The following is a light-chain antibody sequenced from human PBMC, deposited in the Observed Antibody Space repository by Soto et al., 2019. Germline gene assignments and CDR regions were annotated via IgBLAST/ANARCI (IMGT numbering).Light chain of an antibody. Sequence: TQSPPTLSVSPPARAALSCRTSQSVSSDLGWYQQKPGQAPRLLIYDASRRATCLTGRFSGSRSETDFTLTIGSLEPEDLAVYYCQKRTNRPLTFGGGTKV. CDR2: DAS. J-gene: IGKJ4*01. CDR3: QKRTNRPLT. CDR1: QSVSSD. V-gene: IGKV3-11*01.